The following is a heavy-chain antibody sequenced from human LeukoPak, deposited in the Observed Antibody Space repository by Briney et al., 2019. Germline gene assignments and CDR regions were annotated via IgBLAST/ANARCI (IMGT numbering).Heavy chain of an antibody. CDR3: ASNGRGYSGYDSDAFDY. D-gene: IGHD5-12*01. J-gene: IGHJ4*02. Sequence: PSETLSLTCAVYGGSFSGYYWSWIRQPPGKGLEWIGEINHSGSTNYNPSLKSRVTISVDTSKNQFSLKLSSVTAADTAVYYCASNGRGYSGYDSDAFDYWGQGTLVTVSS. CDR2: INHSGST. CDR1: GGSFSGYY. V-gene: IGHV4-34*01.